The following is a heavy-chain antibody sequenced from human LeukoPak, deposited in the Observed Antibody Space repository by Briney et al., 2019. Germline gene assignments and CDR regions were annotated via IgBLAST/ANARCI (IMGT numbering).Heavy chain of an antibody. CDR3: ARNYQYSSSYYC. D-gene: IGHD6-13*01. J-gene: IGHJ4*02. V-gene: IGHV4-59*01. CDR2: IYNTGST. Sequence: PSETLSLTCTVSGDSISSYYWSWIRQPPGKGLEWIGYIYNTGSTNYNPSLKSRVTISVDTSKNQFSLKLSSVTAADTAVYYCARNYQYSSSYYCWGQGTLVTVSS. CDR1: GDSISSYY.